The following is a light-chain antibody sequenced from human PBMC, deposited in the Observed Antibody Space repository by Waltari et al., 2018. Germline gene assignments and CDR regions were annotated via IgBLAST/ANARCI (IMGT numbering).Light chain of an antibody. CDR3: QSYDYYNQAIV. CDR2: EDN. CDR1: SGRIAGNY. Sequence: NFILTQPHSVSESPGKTVTISCTRSSGRIAGNYVQWYQQRPGSAPTILIYEDNRIPSGVPDRFSVAIDSSSNAASLTISGLKTEDEADYYCQSYDYYNQAIVFGGGTKLTVL. J-gene: IGLJ3*02. V-gene: IGLV6-57*04.